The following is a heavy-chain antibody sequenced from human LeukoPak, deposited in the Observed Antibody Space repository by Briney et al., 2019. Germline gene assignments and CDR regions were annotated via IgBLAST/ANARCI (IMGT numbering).Heavy chain of an antibody. Sequence: GGSFRLSCAASGFAFSRYNMNWVRQAPGKGLEWVSSISSSSSYIYYADSVKGRFTISRDNAKNSLYLQVSSLRAEDTAVYYCARAYFYDSIGREGMDVWGQGTTASLSS. CDR1: GFAFSRYN. D-gene: IGHD3-22*01. CDR2: ISSSSSYI. CDR3: ARAYFYDSIGREGMDV. V-gene: IGHV3-21*01. J-gene: IGHJ6*02.